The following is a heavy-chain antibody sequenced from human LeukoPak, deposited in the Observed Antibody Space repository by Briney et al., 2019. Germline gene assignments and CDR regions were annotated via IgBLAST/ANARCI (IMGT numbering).Heavy chain of an antibody. J-gene: IGHJ4*02. Sequence: SVKVSCKASGGTFSSYAISWVRQAAGQGLECRGGIIPIFGTANYAQKYQGRVTITADESTSTAYMGLSSLRSEDTAVYYCARLSAMARGPSDHFVGDWGQGTLVTVSS. CDR2: IIPIFGTA. CDR1: GGTFSSYA. V-gene: IGHV1-69*13. D-gene: IGHD3-10*01. CDR3: ARLSAMARGPSDHFVGD.